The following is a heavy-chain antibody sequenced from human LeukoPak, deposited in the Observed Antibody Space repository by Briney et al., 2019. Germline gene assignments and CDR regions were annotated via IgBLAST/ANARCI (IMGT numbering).Heavy chain of an antibody. V-gene: IGHV3-21*01. J-gene: IGHJ4*02. CDR1: GFTFSSYS. CDR3: ASSSSSWNFDY. Sequence: GGSLRLSRAASGFTFSSYSMNWVRQAPGKGLEWVSSISSSSSYIYYADSVKGRFTISRDNAKNSLYLQMNSLRAEDTAVYYCASSSSSWNFDYWGQGTLVTVSS. CDR2: ISSSSSYI. D-gene: IGHD6-13*01.